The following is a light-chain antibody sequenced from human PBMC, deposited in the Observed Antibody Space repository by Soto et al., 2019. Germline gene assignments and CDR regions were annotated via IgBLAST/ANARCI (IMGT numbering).Light chain of an antibody. CDR3: CSYATGSVYV. J-gene: IGLJ1*01. CDR2: DVN. Sequence: QSALTQPASVSGSPGQSITISCTGTSSDVGGYNYVSWYQQHPGKVPKLMMFDVNNRPSGVSNRFSGSKSGNTASLTISGLQAGDEADYFCCSYATGSVYVFGTGTKLTVL. CDR1: SSDVGGYNY. V-gene: IGLV2-14*01.